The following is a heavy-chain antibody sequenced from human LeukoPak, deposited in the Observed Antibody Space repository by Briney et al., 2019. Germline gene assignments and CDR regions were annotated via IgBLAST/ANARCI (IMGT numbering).Heavy chain of an antibody. CDR1: GYTLTELS. J-gene: IGHJ4*02. Sequence: ASVKVSCKVSGYTLTELSMHWVRQAPGKGLEWMGGFDPEDGETIYAQKFQGRVTMTEDTSTDTAYMELSSLRSEDTAVYYCARDPAETTLRGVTLVDYWGQGTLVTVSS. V-gene: IGHV1-24*01. CDR3: ARDPAETTLRGVTLVDY. CDR2: FDPEDGET. D-gene: IGHD3-10*01.